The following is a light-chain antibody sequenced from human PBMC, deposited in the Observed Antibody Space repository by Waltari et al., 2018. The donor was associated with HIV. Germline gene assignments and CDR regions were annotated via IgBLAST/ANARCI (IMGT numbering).Light chain of an antibody. Sequence: EIVLTQSPGTLSLSPGERATLSCRASQSVSNNYLAWYQQKPGQAPRLLIYGASSRATGIPDRFSGSGSGTDFTLTISSLEPEDFAVYYCQQYGGSSWTFGQGTKVEVK. V-gene: IGKV3-20*01. CDR1: QSVSNNY. CDR2: GAS. J-gene: IGKJ1*01. CDR3: QQYGGSSWT.